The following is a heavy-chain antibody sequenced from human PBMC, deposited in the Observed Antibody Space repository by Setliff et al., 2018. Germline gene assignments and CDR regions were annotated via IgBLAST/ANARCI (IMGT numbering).Heavy chain of an antibody. Sequence: PSETLSLICTVFGGSISSSSYQWGWVRQTPGKGLEWIGSIYYSGTAYYNPSLKSRVTISVDTSKNQFSLQVTSVTATDTAVYYCARHEFVGGYYGSVTYRHFDYWGQGILVTVSS. V-gene: IGHV4-39*01. CDR3: ARHEFVGGYYGSVTYRHFDY. CDR1: GGSISSSSYQ. D-gene: IGHD3-10*01. J-gene: IGHJ4*02. CDR2: IYYSGTA.